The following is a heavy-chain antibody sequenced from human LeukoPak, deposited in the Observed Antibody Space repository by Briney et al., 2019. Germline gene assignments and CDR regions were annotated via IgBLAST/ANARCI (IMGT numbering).Heavy chain of an antibody. CDR3: AGDRDGYNYVFDY. V-gene: IGHV1-69*05. CDR2: IIPIFGTA. Sequence: SVKVSCKASGGTFSSYAISWVRQAPGQGLEWMGGIIPIFGTANYAQKFQGRVTITTDESTSTAYMELSSLRSEDTAVYYCAGDRDGYNYVFDYWGQGALVTVSS. CDR1: GGTFSSYA. D-gene: IGHD5-24*01. J-gene: IGHJ4*02.